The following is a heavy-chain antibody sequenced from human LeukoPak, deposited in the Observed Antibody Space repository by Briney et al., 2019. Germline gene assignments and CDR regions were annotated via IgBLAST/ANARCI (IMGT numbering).Heavy chain of an antibody. CDR2: FDPEDGET. V-gene: IGHV1-24*01. J-gene: IGHJ6*03. CDR3: ARVKRNYYYMDV. Sequence: ASVKVSCKVSGYTLTELSMHWVRQAPGKGLEWMGGFDPEDGETIYAQKLQGRVTMTTDTSTSTAYMELRSLRSDDTAVYYCARVKRNYYYMDVWGKGTTVTVSS. CDR1: GYTLTELS.